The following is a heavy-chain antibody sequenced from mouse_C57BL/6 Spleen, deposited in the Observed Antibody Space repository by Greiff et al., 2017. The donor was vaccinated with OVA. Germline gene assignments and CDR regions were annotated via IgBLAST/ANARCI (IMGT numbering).Heavy chain of an antibody. CDR3: TRVYGNSYFDY. CDR2: ISSGGDYI. V-gene: IGHV5-9-1*02. D-gene: IGHD2-1*01. Sequence: EVQVVESGEGLVKPGGSLKLSCAASGFTFSSYAMSWVRQTPEKRLEWVAYISSGGDYIYYADTVKGRFTISRDNARNTLYLQMSSLKSEDTAMYYCTRVYGNSYFDYWGQGTTLTVSS. J-gene: IGHJ2*01. CDR1: GFTFSSYA.